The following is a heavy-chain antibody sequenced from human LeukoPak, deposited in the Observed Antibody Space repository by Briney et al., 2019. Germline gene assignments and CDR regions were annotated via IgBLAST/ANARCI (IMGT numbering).Heavy chain of an antibody. CDR3: ARESGIVGAQSDAFDI. CDR1: GYTFTSYG. CDR2: ISAYNGNT. J-gene: IGHJ3*02. Sequence: ASVKVSCKASGYTFTSYGISWVRQAPGQGLEWMGWISAYNGNTNYAQKLQGRVTMTTDTSTSTAYMELRSLRSDDTAVYYCARESGIVGAQSDAFDIWGPGTMVTVSS. D-gene: IGHD1-26*01. V-gene: IGHV1-18*01.